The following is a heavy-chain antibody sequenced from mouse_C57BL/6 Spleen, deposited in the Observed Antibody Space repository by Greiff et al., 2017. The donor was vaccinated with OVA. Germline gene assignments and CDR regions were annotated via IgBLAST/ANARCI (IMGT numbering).Heavy chain of an antibody. CDR3: AREEGDYAMDY. CDR2: IYPRSGNT. V-gene: IGHV1-81*01. CDR1: GYTFTSYG. J-gene: IGHJ4*01. Sequence: QVQLQQSGAELVRPGASVTLSCTASGYTFTSYGISWVKQTTGQGLEWIGEIYPRSGNTYYNEKLKGKATLTADKASSTAYMALRSLTSEDAAVYFCAREEGDYAMDYWGQGTSVTVSS.